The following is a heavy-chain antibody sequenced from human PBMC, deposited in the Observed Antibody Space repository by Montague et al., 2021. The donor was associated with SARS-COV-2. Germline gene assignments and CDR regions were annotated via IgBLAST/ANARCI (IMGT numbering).Heavy chain of an antibody. J-gene: IGHJ3*02. CDR2: TYYRSKWYH. V-gene: IGHV6-1*01. Sequence: CAISGDSVSSNTATWNWIRQSPSRGPEWLGRTYYRSKWYHDYAISLKSRITINPDTSKNQLSLQLSSVAPEDTAVFYCARTTTRMLYPENAFDIWGQGTMVTVSS. CDR1: GDSVSSNTAT. D-gene: IGHD2-15*01. CDR3: ARTTTRMLYPENAFDI.